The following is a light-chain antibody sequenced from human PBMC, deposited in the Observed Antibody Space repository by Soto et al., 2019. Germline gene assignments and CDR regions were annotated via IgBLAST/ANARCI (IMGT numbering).Light chain of an antibody. CDR2: AAS. CDR1: QCIRND. J-gene: IGKJ1*01. CDR3: LQHSTYPVT. V-gene: IGKV1-17*01. Sequence: DIQMTQSPSSLSASVGDRVTITCRASQCIRNDLGWYQQKSGKAPKRLIYAASSLQGGVPSRFSGSGSETEFTLTISSLQPEDFATYYCLQHSTYPVTFGQGTKVDI.